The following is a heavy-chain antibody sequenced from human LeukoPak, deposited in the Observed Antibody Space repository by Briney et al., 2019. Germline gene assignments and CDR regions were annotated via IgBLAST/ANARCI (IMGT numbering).Heavy chain of an antibody. D-gene: IGHD3-3*01. J-gene: IGHJ6*02. Sequence: GRSLRLSCAASGFTFSSYGMHWVRRAPGKGPEWVALISYDGSNKYYADSVKGRFTIYRDNSKNTLYLQMNSLRAEDTAVYYCAKGYYDFWSGYYMPGGMDVWAQGTTVTVSS. CDR2: ISYDGSNK. CDR3: AKGYYDFWSGYYMPGGMDV. V-gene: IGHV3-30*18. CDR1: GFTFSSYG.